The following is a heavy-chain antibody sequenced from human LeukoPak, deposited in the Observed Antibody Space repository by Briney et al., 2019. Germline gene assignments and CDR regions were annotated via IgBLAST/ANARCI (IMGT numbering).Heavy chain of an antibody. CDR1: GFTFSSYS. CDR3: ARDGTAPGLYFDL. D-gene: IGHD6-13*01. V-gene: IGHV3-21*01. Sequence: GGSLRLSCAASGFTFSSYSMNWVRQAPGKGLEWVSSISSSSSYIYYADSVKGRFTISRDNAKNSLYLQMSSLRAEDTAVYYCARDGTAPGLYFDLWGRGTLVTVSS. CDR2: ISSSSSYI. J-gene: IGHJ4*01.